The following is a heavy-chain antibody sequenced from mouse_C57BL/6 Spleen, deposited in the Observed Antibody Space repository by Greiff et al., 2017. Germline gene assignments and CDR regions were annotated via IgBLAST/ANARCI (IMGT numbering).Heavy chain of an antibody. CDR1: GYTFTDYN. J-gene: IGHJ2*01. CDR2: INPNNGGT. D-gene: IGHD1-1*01. V-gene: IGHV1-18*01. CDR3: ARSGGHYYGSSYGGFDY. Sequence: EVQLQQSGPELVKPGASVKIPCKASGYTFTDYNMDWVKQSHGKSLEWIGDINPNNGGTIYNQKFKGKATLTVDKSSSTAYMELRSLTSEDTAVYDCARSGGHYYGSSYGGFDYWGQGTTLTVSS.